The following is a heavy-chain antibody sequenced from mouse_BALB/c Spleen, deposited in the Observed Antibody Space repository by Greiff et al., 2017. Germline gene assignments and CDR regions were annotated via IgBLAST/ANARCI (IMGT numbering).Heavy chain of an antibody. CDR1: GYTFTDYW. Sequence: QVQLQQPGAELVRPGASVKMSCKASGYTFTDYWMHWVKQRPGQGLEWIGAIDTSDSYTSYNQKFKGKSTLTVDESSSTASMHLSSLKSEDSAVYCCAPYKRCHFGYWGEGTTLTVSA. J-gene: IGHJ2*01. D-gene: IGHD2-14*01. V-gene: IGHV1-69*01. CDR3: APYKRCHFGY. CDR2: IDTSDSYT.